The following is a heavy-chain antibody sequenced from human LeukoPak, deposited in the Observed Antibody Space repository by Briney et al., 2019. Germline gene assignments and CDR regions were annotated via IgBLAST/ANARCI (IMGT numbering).Heavy chain of an antibody. CDR1: GFTFSSYS. D-gene: IGHD3-3*01. J-gene: IGHJ4*02. Sequence: GGSLRLSCAASGFTFSSYSMNWVRQAPGKGLEWVSSISSNRSDIYYADSVKGRFTISRDNAKNSLYLQMNSLRAEDTAVYYCARSYFRRYGGYWGQRTLVT. CDR3: ARSYFRRYGGY. V-gene: IGHV3-21*01. CDR2: ISSNRSDI.